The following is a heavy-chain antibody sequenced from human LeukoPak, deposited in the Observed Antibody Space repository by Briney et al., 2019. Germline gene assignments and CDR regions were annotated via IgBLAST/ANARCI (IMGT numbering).Heavy chain of an antibody. V-gene: IGHV4-34*01. CDR1: GGSFSGYY. CDR3: ASLRGGYAVAPIDY. Sequence: SETLSLTCAVYGGSFSGYYWSWIRQPPGKGLEWIGEINHSGSTNYNPSLKSRVTISVDTSKNQFSLKLSSVTAADTAVYYCASLRGGYAVAPIDYWGQGTLVTVSS. CDR2: INHSGST. D-gene: IGHD5-12*01. J-gene: IGHJ4*02.